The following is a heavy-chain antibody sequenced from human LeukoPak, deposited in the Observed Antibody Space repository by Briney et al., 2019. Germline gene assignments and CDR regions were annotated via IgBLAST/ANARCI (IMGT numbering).Heavy chain of an antibody. CDR2: ISGGGATS. J-gene: IGHJ3*02. Sequence: GGSLRLSCAASGFTFNTYATSWVRQAPGKGLEWVSAISGGGATSYYADSVEGRFTISRDNSKNTLYLQMNSLRAEDTAIYYCAKDGSSGIAATADAFDIWGQGTMVTVFS. V-gene: IGHV3-23*01. CDR1: GFTFNTYA. D-gene: IGHD6-13*01. CDR3: AKDGSSGIAATADAFDI.